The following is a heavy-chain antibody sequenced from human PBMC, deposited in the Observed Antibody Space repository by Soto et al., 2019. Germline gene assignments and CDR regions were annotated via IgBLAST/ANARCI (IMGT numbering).Heavy chain of an antibody. CDR3: ARGRYGDY. CDR2: ISAHNGNT. CDR1: GYTFTSYG. J-gene: IGHJ4*02. D-gene: IGHD1-1*01. V-gene: IGHV1-18*01. Sequence: QVHLVQSGAEVKKPGASVKVSCKGSGYTFTSYGITWVRQAPGQGLEWMGWISAHNGNTNYAQKLQGRVTVTRDLSTSTAYMELRSLGSDDTAVYYCARGRYGDYWGQGALVTVSS.